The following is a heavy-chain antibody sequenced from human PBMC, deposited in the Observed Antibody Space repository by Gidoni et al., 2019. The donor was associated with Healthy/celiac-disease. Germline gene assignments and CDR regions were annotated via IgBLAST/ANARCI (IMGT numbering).Heavy chain of an antibody. Sequence: EVQLVASGGGLVKPGGSLRLSCAASGFTCSNAWMSWVRQAPGKGLEWVGRIKSKTDGGTTDYAAPVKGRFTISRDDSKNTLYLQMNSLKTEDTAVYYCTSSPDYGGNWGVNYGMDVWGQGTTVTVSS. J-gene: IGHJ6*02. CDR1: GFTCSNAW. CDR3: TSSPDYGGNWGVNYGMDV. D-gene: IGHD4-17*01. V-gene: IGHV3-15*01. CDR2: IKSKTDGGTT.